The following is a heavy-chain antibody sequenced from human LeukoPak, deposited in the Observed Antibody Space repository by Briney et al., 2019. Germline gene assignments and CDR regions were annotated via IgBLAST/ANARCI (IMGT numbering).Heavy chain of an antibody. CDR3: ARQAHYRPRGHDAFDI. CDR2: IYLGDSET. Sequence: GESLKISCKGSVSTFTSSCTAWLRRMTGKSLEWMGIIYLGDSETRYSPSFHGQVTISADKSISTAYLQWSSLTAPDTAMYYCARQAHYRPRGHDAFDIWGQGTMVTVSS. D-gene: IGHD1-26*01. J-gene: IGHJ3*02. V-gene: IGHV5-51*01. CDR1: VSTFTSSC.